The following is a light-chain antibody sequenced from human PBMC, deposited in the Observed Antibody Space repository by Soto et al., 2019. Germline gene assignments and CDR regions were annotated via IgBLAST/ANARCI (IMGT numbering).Light chain of an antibody. CDR3: QQANSFPLT. V-gene: IGKV1-12*01. CDR2: TAS. CDR1: QCISCC. Sequence: DIQMTQSPSSVSASVGDRVTITCRASQCISCCLAWYQQKPGKVPNLLIHTASRLQSGVPSRFSASGSGTEFSLSISSLQPEVFATYYCQQANSFPLTFGGGTKVEIK. J-gene: IGKJ4*01.